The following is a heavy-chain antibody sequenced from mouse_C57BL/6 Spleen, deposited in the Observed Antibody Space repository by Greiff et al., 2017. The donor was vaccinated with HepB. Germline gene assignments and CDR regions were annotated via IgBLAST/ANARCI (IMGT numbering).Heavy chain of an antibody. Sequence: DVMLVESGGGLVKPGGSLKLSCAASGFTFSSYAMSWVRQTPEKRLEWVATISDGGSYTYYPDNVKGRFTISRDNAKNNLYLQMSHLKSEDTAMYYCARIGRRALDYWGQGTTLTVSS. CDR2: ISDGGSYT. D-gene: IGHD3-3*01. CDR3: ARIGRRALDY. J-gene: IGHJ2*01. CDR1: GFTFSSYA. V-gene: IGHV5-4*03.